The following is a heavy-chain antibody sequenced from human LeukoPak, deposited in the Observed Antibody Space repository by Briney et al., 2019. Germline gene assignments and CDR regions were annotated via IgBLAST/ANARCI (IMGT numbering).Heavy chain of an antibody. CDR3: ARDRDVDTAMVLFDP. J-gene: IGHJ5*02. D-gene: IGHD5-18*01. CDR2: ISSSGSTI. CDR1: GFTFSDYY. Sequence: GGSLGLSCAASGFTFSDYYMSWIRQAPGKGLEWVSYISSSGSTIYYADSVKGRFTISRDNAKNSLYLQMNSLRAEDTAVYYRARDRDVDTAMVLFDPWGQGTLVTVSS. V-gene: IGHV3-11*01.